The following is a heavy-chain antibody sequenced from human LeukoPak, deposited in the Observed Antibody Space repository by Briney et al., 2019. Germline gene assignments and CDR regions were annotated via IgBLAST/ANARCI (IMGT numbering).Heavy chain of an antibody. CDR3: ARGSSYYYDSTFDY. CDR2: INRSSSYI. J-gene: IGHJ4*02. V-gene: IGHV3-21*01. CDR1: GFTFSSYS. Sequence: PGGSLRLSCAASGFTFSSYSMTWVRQAPGKGLEWVSSINRSSSYICSADSVKGRFTITRNNAKNSLYLKMNRLRAEDTAVYYCARGSSYYYDSTFDYWGQGTLVTVSS. D-gene: IGHD3-22*01.